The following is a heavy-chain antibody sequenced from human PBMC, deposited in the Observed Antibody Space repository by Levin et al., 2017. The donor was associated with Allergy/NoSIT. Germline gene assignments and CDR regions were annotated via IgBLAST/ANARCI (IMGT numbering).Heavy chain of an antibody. Sequence: ESGPTLVKPTETLTLTCTVSGFSLSNARMGVSWIRPPPGKALEWLAHIFSNDEKSYSTSLKSRLTISKDTSKSQVVLTMTNMDPVDTATYYCARIVVRGDHYYFDYWGQGTLVTVSS. D-gene: IGHD3-10*01. J-gene: IGHJ4*02. CDR3: ARIVVRGDHYYFDY. V-gene: IGHV2-26*01. CDR1: GFSLSNARMG. CDR2: IFSNDEK.